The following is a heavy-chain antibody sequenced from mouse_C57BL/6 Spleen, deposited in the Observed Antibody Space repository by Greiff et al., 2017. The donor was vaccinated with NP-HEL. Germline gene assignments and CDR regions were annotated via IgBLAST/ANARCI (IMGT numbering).Heavy chain of an antibody. V-gene: IGHV1-80*01. J-gene: IGHJ1*03. Sequence: VQLQQSGAELVKPGASVKISCKASGYAFSSYWMNWVKQRPGKGLEWIGQIYPGDGDTNYNGKFKGKATLTADKSSSTAYMQLSSLTSADSAVYFCARRDYGNYWYFDFWGTGTTVTVSS. CDR3: ARRDYGNYWYFDF. D-gene: IGHD2-1*01. CDR1: GYAFSSYW. CDR2: IYPGDGDT.